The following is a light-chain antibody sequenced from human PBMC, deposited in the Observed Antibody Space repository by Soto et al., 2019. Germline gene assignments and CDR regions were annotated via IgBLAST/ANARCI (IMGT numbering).Light chain of an antibody. CDR3: ISYTGSNTWV. CDR2: EVT. Sequence: QSVLTQPASVSGSPGQSITISCTGTSSDVGGYNYVSWYQQHPGKAPKLVIYEVTNRPSGVSNRFSGSKSGNTASLTISGLQAEDEAAYYCISYTGSNTWVFGGGTKLTVL. CDR1: SSDVGGYNY. V-gene: IGLV2-14*01. J-gene: IGLJ3*02.